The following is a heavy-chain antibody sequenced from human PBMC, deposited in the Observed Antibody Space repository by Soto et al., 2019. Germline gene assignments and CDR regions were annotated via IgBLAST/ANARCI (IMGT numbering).Heavy chain of an antibody. Sequence: PGGSLRLSCAPSGFTFSSFWMTWVRQAPGKGLEWVANIKQDGSEKYYVDSVKGRFTISRDNAKNSLYLQMNSLSAEDTAVYYCARDQTWSRPDYWGQGT. D-gene: IGHD2-8*01. J-gene: IGHJ4*02. V-gene: IGHV3-7*01. CDR3: ARDQTWSRPDY. CDR1: GFTFSSFW. CDR2: IKQDGSEK.